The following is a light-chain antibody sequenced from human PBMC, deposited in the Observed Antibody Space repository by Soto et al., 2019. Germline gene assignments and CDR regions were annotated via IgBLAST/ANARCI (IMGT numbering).Light chain of an antibody. CDR2: DAS. Sequence: DIQMTQTPSSLSSSVGDIFTITCRASQDISNFLNWYQQKPGRAPKLLISDASHLETGVTSRFSGSGSGTDFTFTISSLQPEDIATYYCQYYDNLFFTFGPGTKVDI. V-gene: IGKV1-33*01. CDR1: QDISNF. J-gene: IGKJ3*01. CDR3: QYYDNLFFT.